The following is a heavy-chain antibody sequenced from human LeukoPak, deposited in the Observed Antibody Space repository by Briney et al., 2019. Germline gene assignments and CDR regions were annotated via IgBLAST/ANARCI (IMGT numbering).Heavy chain of an antibody. Sequence: PGGSLRLSCAASGFTFSSYGMTWVRQAPGKGLEWVSTISGSGAGTYYADSVKGRFTISRDNAKNTLYLQMNSLRAEDTAVYYCARAHTYYDFWSGYYMDYFDYWGQGTLVTVSS. CDR3: ARAHTYYDFWSGYYMDYFDY. D-gene: IGHD3-3*01. J-gene: IGHJ4*02. V-gene: IGHV3-23*01. CDR2: ISGSGAGT. CDR1: GFTFSSYG.